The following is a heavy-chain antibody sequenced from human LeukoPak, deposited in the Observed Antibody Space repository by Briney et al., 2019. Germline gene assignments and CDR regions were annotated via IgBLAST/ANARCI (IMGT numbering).Heavy chain of an antibody. CDR3: TRRFPHYYYGMDV. D-gene: IGHD3-10*01. V-gene: IGHV3-48*04. J-gene: IGHJ6*02. CDR2: ISSSSSTI. CDR1: GFTFSSYS. Sequence: LPGGSLRLSCAASGFTFSSYSMNWVRQAPGKGLEWVSYISSSSSTIYYADSVKGRFTISRDNAKNSLYLQMNSLRAEDTAVYYCTRRFPHYYYGMDVWGQGTTVTVSS.